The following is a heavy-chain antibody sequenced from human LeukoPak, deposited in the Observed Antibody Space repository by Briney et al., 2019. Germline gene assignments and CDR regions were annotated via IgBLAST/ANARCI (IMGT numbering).Heavy chain of an antibody. V-gene: IGHV1-69*04. Sequence: SVKVSCKASGGTFSSYAISWVRQAPGQGVEWMGRIIPILGIANYAQKFQGRVTITADKSTSTAYMELSSLRSEDTAVYYCARPFSNYYDSSGYSTPFDYWGQGTLVTVSS. D-gene: IGHD3-22*01. J-gene: IGHJ4*02. CDR2: IIPILGIA. CDR1: GGTFSSYA. CDR3: ARPFSNYYDSSGYSTPFDY.